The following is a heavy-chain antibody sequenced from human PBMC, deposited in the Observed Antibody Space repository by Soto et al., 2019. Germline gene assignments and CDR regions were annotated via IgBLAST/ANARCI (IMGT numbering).Heavy chain of an antibody. CDR1: GLTFSTYG. CDR2: ITSSTTI. V-gene: IGHV3-48*02. D-gene: IGHD1-1*01. CDR3: ARQRNGAGDV. Sequence: LVESGGGLVQPGGSLRLSCEASGLTFSTYGFNWVRQAPGKGLEWVSYITSSTTIYYADPVRGRFTTSKDNAKNSPYLQMNSLRDEDTAVYYCARQRNGAGDVWGQGTTVTVSS. J-gene: IGHJ6*02.